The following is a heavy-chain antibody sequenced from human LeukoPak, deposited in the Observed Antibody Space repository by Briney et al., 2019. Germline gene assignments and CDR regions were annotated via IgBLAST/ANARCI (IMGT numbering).Heavy chain of an antibody. D-gene: IGHD5-18*01. Sequence: XGSLRLSCAASGFTVSSNYMSWVRQAPGKGLEWVAVIWYDGSNKYYADSVKGRFTISRDNSKNTLYLQMNSLRAEDTAVYYCARDRSYGLDYWGQGTLVTVSS. CDR2: IWYDGSNK. J-gene: IGHJ4*02. V-gene: IGHV3-33*08. CDR3: ARDRSYGLDY. CDR1: GFTVSSNY.